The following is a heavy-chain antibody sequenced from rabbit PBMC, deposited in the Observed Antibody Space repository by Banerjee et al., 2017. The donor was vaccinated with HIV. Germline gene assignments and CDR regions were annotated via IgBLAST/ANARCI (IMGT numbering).Heavy chain of an antibody. J-gene: IGHJ3*01. V-gene: IGHV1S45*01. CDR2: IYGGDGSST. CDR1: GFSFSNKAV. Sequence: QEQLVESGGGLVKPEGSLKLSCTASGFSFSNKAVMCWVRQAPGKGLEWIGCIYGGDGSSTVYATWAKGRFTISRASSTTVFLQMTSLTAADTATYFCARDLPDIIGWNFGFWGPGTLVTVS. D-gene: IGHD1-1*01. CDR3: ARDLPDIIGWNFGF.